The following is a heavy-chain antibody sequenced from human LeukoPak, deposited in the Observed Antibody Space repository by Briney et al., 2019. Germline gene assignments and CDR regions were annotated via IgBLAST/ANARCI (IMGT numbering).Heavy chain of an antibody. J-gene: IGHJ3*02. CDR1: GVTFSSYA. CDR3: AKGQTVSTIDAFDI. V-gene: IGHV3-30*18. D-gene: IGHD5/OR15-5a*01. Sequence: GRSLRLSCAASGVTFSSYAMHWIRQAPGKGLEWVAVVSYDGSNKYYVESVKGRFTISRDNSKNTVYLEMNSLRVEDTAVYYCAKGQTVSTIDAFDIWGRGTMVTVSS. CDR2: VSYDGSNK.